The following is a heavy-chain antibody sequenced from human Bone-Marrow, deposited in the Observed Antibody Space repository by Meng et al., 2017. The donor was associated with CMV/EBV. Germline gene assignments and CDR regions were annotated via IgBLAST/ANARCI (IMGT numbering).Heavy chain of an antibody. D-gene: IGHD4-11*01. J-gene: IGHJ5*01. CDR1: GGSIIGYY. CDR2: IYYSGST. CDR3: ARGNFDYNNYHGWFDS. V-gene: IGHV4-59*01. Sequence: SETLSLTCTVSGGSIIGYYWSWVRQSPGKGLEWIAYIYYSGSTNYNPSLKSRVTISVDTSKNQFSLKLSSVTAADTAVYYCARGNFDYNNYHGWFDSWGQGTRVTGSS.